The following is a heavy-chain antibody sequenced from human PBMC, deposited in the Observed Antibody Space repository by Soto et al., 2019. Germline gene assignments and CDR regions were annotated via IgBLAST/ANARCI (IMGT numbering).Heavy chain of an antibody. J-gene: IGHJ4*02. CDR1: GFTFTSSA. D-gene: IGHD2-8*01. Sequence: SVKVSCKASGFTFTSSAFQWVRQARGQRLEWRGWIAVGSGYTNYAQRFQDRVTLTRDMSTATTYMELSRLTSEDTAIYYCAADATAWQQMVPSDYWGQGTLVTVSS. CDR3: AADATAWQQMVPSDY. V-gene: IGHV1-58*01. CDR2: IAVGSGYT.